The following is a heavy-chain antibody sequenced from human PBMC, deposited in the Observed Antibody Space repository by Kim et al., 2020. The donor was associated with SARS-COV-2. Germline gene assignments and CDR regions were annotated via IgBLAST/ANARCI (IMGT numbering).Heavy chain of an antibody. CDR1: GFTFSSYA. J-gene: IGHJ4*02. D-gene: IGHD6-13*01. V-gene: IGHV3-30*04. CDR2: ISYDGSNK. CDR3: AREAIAAAGYSFDY. Sequence: GGSLRLSCAASGFTFSSYAMHWVRQAPGKGLEWVAVISYDGSNKYYADSVKGRFTISRDNSKNTLYLQMNSLRAEDTAVYYCAREAIAAAGYSFDYLGQG.